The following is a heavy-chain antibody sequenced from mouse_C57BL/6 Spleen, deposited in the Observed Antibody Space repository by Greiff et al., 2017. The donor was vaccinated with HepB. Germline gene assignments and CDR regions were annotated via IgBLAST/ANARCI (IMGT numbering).Heavy chain of an antibody. D-gene: IGHD2-4*01. CDR1: GYTFTSYW. CDR2: IDPSDSYT. Sequence: QVQLQQSGAELVRPGTSVKLSCKASGYTFTSYWMHWVKQRPGQGLEWIGVIDPSDSYTNYNQKFKGKATLTVDTSSSTAYMQLSSLTSEDSAVYYCARGGYDYDGVYYAMDYWGQGTSVTVSS. V-gene: IGHV1-59*01. CDR3: ARGGYDYDGVYYAMDY. J-gene: IGHJ4*01.